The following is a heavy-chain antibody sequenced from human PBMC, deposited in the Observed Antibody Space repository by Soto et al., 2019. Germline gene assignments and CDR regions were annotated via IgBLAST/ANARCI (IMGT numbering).Heavy chain of an antibody. CDR3: VRGGDMEYVGGRYGMDV. V-gene: IGHV1-18*01. D-gene: IGHD3-16*01. J-gene: IGHJ6*02. CDR1: GYTFSSGG. CDR2: ISAYNVNT. Sequence: QVQLLQSGAAVKKPGASVKVSCKASGYTFSSGGIHWVRQAPGQGVEWMGWISAYNVNTTYAQKLQGRVTTATATSTSSAYRERMSLRADDTAVYSGVRGGDMEYVGGRYGMDVWGQGTTVTVSS.